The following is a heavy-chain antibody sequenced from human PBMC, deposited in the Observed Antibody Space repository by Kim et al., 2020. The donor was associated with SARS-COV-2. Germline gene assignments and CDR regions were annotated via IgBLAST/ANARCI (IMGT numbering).Heavy chain of an antibody. J-gene: IGHJ3*02. CDR3: ARGLNDWNYGDAFDM. D-gene: IGHD1-7*01. CDR2: IIPVFEKS. CDR1: GGTFSSSS. V-gene: IGHV1-69*13. Sequence: SVKVSCKASGGTFSSSSFCWVRQAPGQGLEWMGGIIPVFEKSDYAQKFQGRFTITADETKSTVYMELSRLRPEDSAVYFCARGLNDWNYGDAFDMWGQGTKVTVSS.